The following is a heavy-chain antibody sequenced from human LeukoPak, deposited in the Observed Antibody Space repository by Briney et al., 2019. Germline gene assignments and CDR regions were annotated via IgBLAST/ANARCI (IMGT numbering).Heavy chain of an antibody. CDR3: ARVPRRLGYCSSTSCQYYYYMDV. Sequence: GASVKVSCKASGYTFTSYGISWVRQAPGQGLEWMGWISAYNGNTNYAQKLQGRVTMTTDTSTSTAYMELRSLRSDDTAVYYCARVPRRLGYCSSTSCQYYYYMDVWGKGTTVTASS. CDR1: GYTFTSYG. D-gene: IGHD2-2*01. CDR2: ISAYNGNT. J-gene: IGHJ6*03. V-gene: IGHV1-18*01.